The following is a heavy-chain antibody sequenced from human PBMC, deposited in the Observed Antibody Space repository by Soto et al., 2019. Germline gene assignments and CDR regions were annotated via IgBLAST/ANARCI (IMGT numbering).Heavy chain of an antibody. CDR3: AKQRADFGSGSDTFYLDN. CDR2: ISASGGTT. CDR1: GFTFSRNA. J-gene: IGHJ4*02. D-gene: IGHD3-10*01. Sequence: EVQLLESGGGLVQPGGSLRISCLASGFTFSRNAMSWVRQAPGKGLEWVSAISASGGTTYSADSVKGRFAVSRDNSNNTLYLQMDSLSAEGTAVYYCAKQRADFGSGSDTFYLDNWGQGSLVTVSS. V-gene: IGHV3-23*01.